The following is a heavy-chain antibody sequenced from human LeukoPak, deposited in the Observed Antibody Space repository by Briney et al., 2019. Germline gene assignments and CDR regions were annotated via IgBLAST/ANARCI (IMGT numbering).Heavy chain of an antibody. J-gene: IGHJ5*02. CDR3: ARAGLGIATKFDP. D-gene: IGHD6-13*01. CDR1: GGSISSGSYY. V-gene: IGHV4-61*02. Sequence: SETLSLTCSVAGGSISSGSYYWSWIRQPAGKGLEWIGRIYSSGSTNYNPSLKSRVTISVDTSKNQFSLKLSSVTAADTAVYYCARAGLGIATKFDPWGQGTLVTVSS. CDR2: IYSSGST.